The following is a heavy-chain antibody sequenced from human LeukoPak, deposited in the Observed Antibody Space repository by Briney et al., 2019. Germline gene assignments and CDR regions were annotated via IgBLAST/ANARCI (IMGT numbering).Heavy chain of an antibody. J-gene: IGHJ4*02. CDR2: IYYSGST. D-gene: IGHD5-12*01. CDR1: GGSISSYY. V-gene: IGHV4-59*08. CDR3: ASVTLSAYDGDY. Sequence: PSETLSLTCTVSGGSISSYYWSWIRQPAGKGLEWIGYIYYSGSTNYNSSLKSRLTISVDTSKNQFSLKLTSVTAADTAVYYCASVTLSAYDGDYRGQGTLVTVSS.